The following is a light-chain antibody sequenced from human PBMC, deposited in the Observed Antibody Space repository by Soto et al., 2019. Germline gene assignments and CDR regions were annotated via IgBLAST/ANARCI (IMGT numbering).Light chain of an antibody. J-gene: IGLJ2*01. V-gene: IGLV1-40*01. Sequence: QSVLTQPPSVSGAPGQSVTISCTGSSSNIGAGYDVHWYQQLPGTAPKLLIYGNSNRPSGVPERFSGSKSGTSASLAITGLQAEDEAYYYCQSYDSSLSGSVVFGGGTKVTVL. CDR1: SSNIGAGYD. CDR3: QSYDSSLSGSVV. CDR2: GNS.